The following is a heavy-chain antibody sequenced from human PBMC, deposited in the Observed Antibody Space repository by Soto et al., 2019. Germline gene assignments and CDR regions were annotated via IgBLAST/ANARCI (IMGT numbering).Heavy chain of an antibody. J-gene: IGHJ4*02. Sequence: QVQLVQSGAEVKKPGSSVKVSCKASGGTFSSYAISWVRQAPGQGLEWMGGIIPIFGTANYAQKFQGRVTITADESTSTAYMELSSLRSEDTAVYYCASLYYYDSSCYERDFDYWGQGTLVTVSS. D-gene: IGHD3-22*01. V-gene: IGHV1-69*01. CDR1: GGTFSSYA. CDR2: IIPIFGTA. CDR3: ASLYYYDSSCYERDFDY.